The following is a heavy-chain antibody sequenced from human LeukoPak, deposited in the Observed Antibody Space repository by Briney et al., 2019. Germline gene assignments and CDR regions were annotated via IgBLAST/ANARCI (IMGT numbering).Heavy chain of an antibody. D-gene: IGHD4-17*01. V-gene: IGHV4-39*01. CDR2: IFKSGST. CDR3: ARPTYGYGDYAMPFDY. CDR1: GASLSRSSYY. Sequence: SETLSLTCTVSGASLSRSSYYWGWIRQPPGKGLEWIGSIFKSGSTYYNPSLKSRVTISIDTSKNQFYLKLSSVTAADQAVYYCARPTYGYGDYAMPFDYWGRGTLVTVSS. J-gene: IGHJ4*02.